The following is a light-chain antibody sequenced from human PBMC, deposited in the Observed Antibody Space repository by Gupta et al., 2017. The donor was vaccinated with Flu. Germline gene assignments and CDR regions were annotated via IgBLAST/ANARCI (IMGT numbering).Light chain of an antibody. J-gene: IGKJ1*01. V-gene: IGKV3-20*01. Sequence: PSTLSLSPGERATLSCRASQTVSSTFVAWYQQKPGQAPRLLMYGASSRATGIPDRFTGSGSGPDFTLTIARLEPADSAVYYCQHYGTSPTFGQGTKVEIK. CDR3: QHYGTSPT. CDR1: QTVSSTF. CDR2: GAS.